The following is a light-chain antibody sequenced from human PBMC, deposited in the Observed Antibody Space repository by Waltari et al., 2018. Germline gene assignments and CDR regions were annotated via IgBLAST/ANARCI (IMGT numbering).Light chain of an antibody. CDR3: AAWDNSLGRWV. Sequence: QSVLTQPPSASGTPGQRVTISRSGIRSNLGNNYVFWYQQLPGKAPKLLIYRNDQRPSGVPDRFSASKSVTSASLAIGGLRSEDEAIYHCAAWDNSLGRWVFGEGTKLTVL. CDR1: RSNLGNNY. J-gene: IGLJ3*02. V-gene: IGLV1-47*01. CDR2: RND.